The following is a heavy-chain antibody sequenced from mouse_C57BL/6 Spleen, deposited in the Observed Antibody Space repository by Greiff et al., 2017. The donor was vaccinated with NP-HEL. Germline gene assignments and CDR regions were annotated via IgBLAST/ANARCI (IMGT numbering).Heavy chain of an antibody. D-gene: IGHD1-1*01. CDR1: GYSFTGYY. V-gene: IGHV1-42*01. CDR2: INPSTGGT. Sequence: EVQLQQSGPELVKPGASVKISCKASGYSFTGYYMNWVKQSPEKSLEWIGEINPSTGGTNYNQKFKAKATFTVDKSSSTAYMQLKSLTSEDSAVYYGARRNYYGSSRSYWYFDVWGTGTTVTVSS. J-gene: IGHJ1*03. CDR3: ARRNYYGSSRSYWYFDV.